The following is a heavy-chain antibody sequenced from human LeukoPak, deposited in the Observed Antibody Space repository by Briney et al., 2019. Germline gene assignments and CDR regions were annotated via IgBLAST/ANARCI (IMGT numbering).Heavy chain of an antibody. V-gene: IGHV3-23*01. D-gene: IGHD3-22*01. Sequence: SGGSLRLSCAASGFTFSSYAMSWVRQSPGKGLEWVTAISGSGGSTYYADSVKGRFTISRGNSKNTLYLQMNSLRAEDTAVYYCAKDKGYYYDSSGYLVPITLDYWGQGTLVTVSS. CDR2: ISGSGGST. CDR1: GFTFSSYA. CDR3: AKDKGYYYDSSGYLVPITLDY. J-gene: IGHJ4*02.